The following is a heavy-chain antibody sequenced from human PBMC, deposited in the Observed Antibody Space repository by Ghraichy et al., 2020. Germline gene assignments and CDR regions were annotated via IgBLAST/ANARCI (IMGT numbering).Heavy chain of an antibody. D-gene: IGHD3-22*01. CDR2: ISYSGST. V-gene: IGHV4-39*01. CDR1: GGSMSNDGYY. J-gene: IGHJ3*02. CDR3: ARQDSSGYRQGAFDI. Sequence: SETLSLTCTVSGGSMSNDGYYWGWIRQPPGKGLEWIGRISYSGSTYYTPSLQRRVSMSVDTSKNQFSLKLTSVTAADTAFYDCARQDSSGYRQGAFDIWGDGTLLTVPS.